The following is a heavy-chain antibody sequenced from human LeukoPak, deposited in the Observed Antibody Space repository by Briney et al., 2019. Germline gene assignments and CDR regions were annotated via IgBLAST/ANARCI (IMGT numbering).Heavy chain of an antibody. D-gene: IGHD2-15*01. J-gene: IGHJ4*02. CDR3: ASSTRRYCSGGSCWEY. CDR2: ISSRSSYI. V-gene: IGHV3-21*04. CDR1: GFTFSSYS. Sequence: GGFLRLSCAASGFTFSSYSMNWVRQAPGKGLEWVSAISSRSSYIYYADSVKGRFTISRDNARNSLYLQMNSLRAEDTAVYYCASSTRRYCSGGSCWEYWGQGTLVTVSS.